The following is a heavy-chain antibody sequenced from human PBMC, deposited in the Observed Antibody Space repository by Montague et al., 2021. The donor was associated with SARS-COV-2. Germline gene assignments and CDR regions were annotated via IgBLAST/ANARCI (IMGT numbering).Heavy chain of an antibody. Sequence: ILSLTCTVSGGSISSGGYYWSWIRQHPGKGLEWIGYVYYSGSTYYXXXLKSRVTISVDTSKNQFSLKLSSVTAADTAVYYCARASGKKTIFGVVISYFDYWGQGTLVTVSS. CDR1: GGSISSGGYY. CDR2: VYYSGST. CDR3: ARASGKKTIFGVVISYFDY. V-gene: IGHV4-31*03. D-gene: IGHD3-3*01. J-gene: IGHJ4*02.